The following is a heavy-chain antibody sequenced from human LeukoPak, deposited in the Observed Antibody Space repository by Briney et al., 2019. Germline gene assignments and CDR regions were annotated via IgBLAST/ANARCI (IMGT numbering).Heavy chain of an antibody. V-gene: IGHV1-69*04. J-gene: IGHJ3*02. D-gene: IGHD3-10*01. CDR3: ARSASITDAFDI. CDR1: GGTFSSYA. Sequence: SVKVSCKASGGTFSSYAISWVRQAPGQGLEWMGRIIPILGIANYAQKFQGRVTMTTDTSTSTAYMELRSLRSDDTAVYYCARSASITDAFDIWGQGTMVTVSS. CDR2: IIPILGIA.